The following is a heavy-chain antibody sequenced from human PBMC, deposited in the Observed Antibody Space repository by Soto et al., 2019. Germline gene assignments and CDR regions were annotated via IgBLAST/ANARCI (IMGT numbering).Heavy chain of an antibody. Sequence: DVQVLESGGGLVQPGGSLRLSCEASGFTISNYGMAWVRQATGKGLEWVSAISGRDAYTYYADSVKGRFTISRDNSKNTLYLQMSSLTAEDTALYYCAKVERMTPYTHLRWGQGTLVTVSS. J-gene: IGHJ4*02. CDR1: GFTISNYG. D-gene: IGHD1-1*01. CDR2: ISGRDAYT. V-gene: IGHV3-23*01. CDR3: AKVERMTPYTHLR.